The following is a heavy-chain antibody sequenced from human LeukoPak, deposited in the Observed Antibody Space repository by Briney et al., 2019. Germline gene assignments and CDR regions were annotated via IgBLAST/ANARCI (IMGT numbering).Heavy chain of an antibody. CDR3: ARGIRYCRGGSCYTEPGY. V-gene: IGHV3-30-3*01. D-gene: IGHD2-15*01. Sequence: GGSLRHPCAACGVTFRCQPMHSARQAPGKGLEWVAVISYDGRNKYYADSVKGRFTISRDNSKNMLYLQMNSLREEDTAVYYCARGIRYCRGGSCYTEPGYWGQGTLVTVSS. J-gene: IGHJ4*02. CDR1: GVTFRCQP. CDR2: ISYDGRNK.